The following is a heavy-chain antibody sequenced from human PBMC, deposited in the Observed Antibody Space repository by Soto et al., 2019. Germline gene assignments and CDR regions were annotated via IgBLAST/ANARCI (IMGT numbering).Heavy chain of an antibody. CDR1: GGSFSGYY. CDR2: INHSGST. CDR3: ARTRIAAAAPFGY. J-gene: IGHJ4*02. Sequence: QVQLQQWGAGLLKPSETLSLTCAVYGGSFSGYYWSWIRQPPGKGLEWIGEINHSGSTNYNPSLNSRVTISVDTSKNQFSLKLSSVTAADTAVYYCARTRIAAAAPFGYWGQGTLVTVSS. D-gene: IGHD6-13*01. V-gene: IGHV4-34*01.